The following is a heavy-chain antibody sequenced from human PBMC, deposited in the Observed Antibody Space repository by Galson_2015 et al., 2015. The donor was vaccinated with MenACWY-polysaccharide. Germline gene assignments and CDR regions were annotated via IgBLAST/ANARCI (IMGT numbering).Heavy chain of an antibody. V-gene: IGHV4-34*01. CDR1: GGSYKGSF. D-gene: IGHD6-6*01. CDR3: ARLSIAPVRNVQYYFYDMDV. CDR2: INQSGRT. J-gene: IGHJ6*02. Sequence: ETLSLTCAVYGGSYKGSFWSWVRQSPGKGLEWIGEINQSGRTKYSPSLKSRATILIDTFHYQLCLRERYMTAADTALYYCARLSIAPVRNVQYYFYDMDVWGPGTTVTVSS.